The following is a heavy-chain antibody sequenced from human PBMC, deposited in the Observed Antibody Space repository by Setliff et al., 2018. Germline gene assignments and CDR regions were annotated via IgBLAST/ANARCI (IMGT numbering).Heavy chain of an antibody. V-gene: IGHV4-61*09. CDR3: ARMTGFSYMDV. CDR2: IYTSWST. D-gene: IGHD3-3*01. Sequence: PSETLSLTCTVSGDSISSRRNYWGWFRQPAGKELEWIGQIYTSWSTNYNPSLRSRVSISLDTSKSHFFLKLDSVTAADTAVYYCARMTGFSYMDVWGKGTPVTVSS. CDR1: GDSISSRRNY. J-gene: IGHJ6*03.